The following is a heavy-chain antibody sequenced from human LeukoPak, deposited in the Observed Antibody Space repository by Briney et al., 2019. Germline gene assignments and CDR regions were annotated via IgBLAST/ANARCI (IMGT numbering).Heavy chain of an antibody. Sequence: GGSLRLSCAASGFTFGDNNMDWVRQAPGKGLEWVSSISSSSTYIYYADSVKGRFTVSRDNAKNSLYLQMNSLSAEDTAVYYCAIGWVTTPSFDYWGPGTLVTVSS. CDR1: GFTFGDNN. D-gene: IGHD4-11*01. J-gene: IGHJ4*02. CDR3: AIGWVTTPSFDY. CDR2: ISSSSTYI. V-gene: IGHV3-21*01.